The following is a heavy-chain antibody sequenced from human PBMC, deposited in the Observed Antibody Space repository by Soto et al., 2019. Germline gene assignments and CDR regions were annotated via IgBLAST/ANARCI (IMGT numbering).Heavy chain of an antibody. CDR3: VILALGKFDF. Sequence: PGGSLRLSSSASGFSFGTNAMAWVRQAPGKGLEWVASISDTAHRIFHADSVKGRFTISRDNSRNRLYLQMNSLRAEDTALYYCVILALGKFDFWGQGALVTVSS. CDR1: GFSFGTNA. V-gene: IGHV3-23*01. J-gene: IGHJ4*02. D-gene: IGHD1-26*01. CDR2: ISDTAHRI.